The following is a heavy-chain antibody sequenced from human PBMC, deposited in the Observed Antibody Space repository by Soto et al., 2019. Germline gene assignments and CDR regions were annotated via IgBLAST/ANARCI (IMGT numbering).Heavy chain of an antibody. CDR2: ISAYNGNT. J-gene: IGHJ4*02. Sequence: QVQLVQSGAEVKKPGASVKVSCKASGYTFTSYGISWVRQAPGQGLEWMGWISAYNGNTNYAQKLQGRVTMTTDTSTSNAYMELRSLRSDDTAVYYCARDSQYHDVWSGYYNGHFDYWGQGTLVTVSS. CDR3: ARDSQYHDVWSGYYNGHFDY. D-gene: IGHD3-3*01. V-gene: IGHV1-18*01. CDR1: GYTFTSYG.